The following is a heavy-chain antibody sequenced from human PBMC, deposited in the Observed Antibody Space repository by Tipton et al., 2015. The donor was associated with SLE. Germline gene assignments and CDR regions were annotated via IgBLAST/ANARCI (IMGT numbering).Heavy chain of an antibody. CDR2: IYYRGSA. D-gene: IGHD6-6*01. J-gene: IGHJ4*02. CDR1: GGSISSSDYY. CDR3: ARDGGGYTSSLDH. Sequence: GLVKPSETLSLTCTVSGGSISSSDYYWGWIRQPPGKGLEWIGSIYYRGSAFYNPSLKSRVTLSVDTSKNQLSLKLTSVTAADTAVYYCARDGGGYTSSLDHWGQGTLVTVSS. V-gene: IGHV4-39*07.